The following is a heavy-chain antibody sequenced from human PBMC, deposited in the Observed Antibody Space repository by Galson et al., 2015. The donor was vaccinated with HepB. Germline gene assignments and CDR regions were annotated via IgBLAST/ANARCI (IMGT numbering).Heavy chain of an antibody. CDR3: ARDYLAYCGGDCYPDAFDI. Sequence: SLRLSCAASGFTFSSYAMHWVRQAPGKGLEWVAVISYDGSNKYYADSVKGRFTISRDNSKNTLYLQMNSLRAEDTAVYYCARDYLAYCGGDCYPDAFDIWGQGTMVTVSS. D-gene: IGHD2-21*02. V-gene: IGHV3-30*04. J-gene: IGHJ3*02. CDR2: ISYDGSNK. CDR1: GFTFSSYA.